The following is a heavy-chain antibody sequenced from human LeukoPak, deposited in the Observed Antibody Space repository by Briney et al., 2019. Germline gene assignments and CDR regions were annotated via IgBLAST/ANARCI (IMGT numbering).Heavy chain of an antibody. CDR1: GFTFSSYW. J-gene: IGHJ6*03. V-gene: IGHV3-23*01. CDR3: AKAPRFGDHATEYYYYCMDV. Sequence: PGGSLRLSCAASGFTFSSYWMNWVRHAPGKGLGWVSSISRSGGSTFYADSVKGRFTISRDNSKNTLYLQMNSLRAEDTAVYYCAKAPRFGDHATEYYYYCMDVWGKGTTVTVSS. CDR2: ISRSGGST. D-gene: IGHD3-3*01.